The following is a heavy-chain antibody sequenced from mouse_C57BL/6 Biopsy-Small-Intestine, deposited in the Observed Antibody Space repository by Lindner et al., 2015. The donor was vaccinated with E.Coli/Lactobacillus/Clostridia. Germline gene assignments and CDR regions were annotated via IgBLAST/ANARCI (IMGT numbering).Heavy chain of an antibody. Sequence: VQLQESGAELVKPGASVKMSCKASGYTFTTYPIEWMKQNHGKSLEWIGNFHPYNDDTKYNEEFKGKATLTVEKSSSTVYLELSRLTSDDSGVYFCARGSLGRFFFDFWGQGTTLTVSS. J-gene: IGHJ2*01. D-gene: IGHD4-1*01. CDR1: GYTFTTYP. CDR3: ARGSLGRFFFDF. CDR2: FHPYNDDT. V-gene: IGHV1-47*01.